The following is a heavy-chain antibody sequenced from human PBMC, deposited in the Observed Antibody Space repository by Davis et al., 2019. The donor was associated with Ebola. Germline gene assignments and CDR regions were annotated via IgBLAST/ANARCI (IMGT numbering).Heavy chain of an antibody. D-gene: IGHD3-3*02. CDR3: AIFGVVIDY. Sequence: GSLRLSCTVSSGSISSYYWTWIRQSPGKGLEWIGYINYSGSTNYNPSLKSRVTISVDPSKNQFSLKLSSVTAADTAVYYCAIFGVVIDYWGQGTLVTVSS. V-gene: IGHV4-59*12. J-gene: IGHJ4*02. CDR1: SGSISSYY. CDR2: INYSGST.